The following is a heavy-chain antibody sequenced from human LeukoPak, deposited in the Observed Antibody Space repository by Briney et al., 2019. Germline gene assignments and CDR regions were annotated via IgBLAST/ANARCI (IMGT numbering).Heavy chain of an antibody. V-gene: IGHV1-3*01. D-gene: IGHD3-3*01. CDR2: INAGNGNT. J-gene: IGHJ5*02. CDR1: GYTFTSYA. CDR3: ARVNEGPTYYDFWSGYYTSSWFDP. Sequence: ASVKVSCKASGYTFTSYAMHWVRQAPGQRREWMGWINAGNGNTKYSQKFQGRVTITRDTSASTAYMEQSSLRSEDTAAYYCARVNEGPTYYDFWSGYYTSSWFDPWGQGTLVTVSS.